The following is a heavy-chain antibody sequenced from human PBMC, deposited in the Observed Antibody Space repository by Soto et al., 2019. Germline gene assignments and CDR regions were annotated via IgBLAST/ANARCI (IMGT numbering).Heavy chain of an antibody. CDR1: GYTFTSYD. CDR2: MNPNSGNT. CDR3: AREYYDILTGYHWYFDL. J-gene: IGHJ2*01. D-gene: IGHD3-9*01. Sequence: ASVKVSCKASGYTFTSYDINWVRQATGQGLEWMGWMNPNSGNTGYAQKFQGRVTMTRNTSISTAYMELSSLRSEDTAVYYCAREYYDILTGYHWYFDLWGRGTLVTVSS. V-gene: IGHV1-8*01.